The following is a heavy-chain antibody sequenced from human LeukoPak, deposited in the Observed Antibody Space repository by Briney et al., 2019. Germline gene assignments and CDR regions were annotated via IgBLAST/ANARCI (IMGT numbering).Heavy chain of an antibody. Sequence: GRSLRLSCAASGFTFDDYAMHWVRQAPGKGLEWVSGISWNSGSIGYVDSVKGRFTISRDNAKNSLYLQMNSLRAEDTALYYCAKGWNYYGSGSYFIKGGDYFDYWGQGTLVTVSS. V-gene: IGHV3-9*01. D-gene: IGHD3-10*01. J-gene: IGHJ4*02. CDR3: AKGWNYYGSGSYFIKGGDYFDY. CDR2: ISWNSGSI. CDR1: GFTFDDYA.